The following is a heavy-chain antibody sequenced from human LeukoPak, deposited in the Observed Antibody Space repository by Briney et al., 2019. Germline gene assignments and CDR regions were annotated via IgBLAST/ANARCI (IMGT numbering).Heavy chain of an antibody. CDR2: ISGSGGST. CDR1: GFTFSSYA. V-gene: IGHV3-23*01. J-gene: IGHJ4*02. D-gene: IGHD3-22*01. CDR3: AKDYYDSSGYYYEAKRRDYFDY. Sequence: PVGSLRLSCAASGFTFSSYAMSWVRQAPGKGLEWVSAISGSGGSTYYADSVKGRFTISRDNSKNTLYLQMNSLRAEDTAVYYCAKDYYDSSGYYYEAKRRDYFDYWGQGTLVTVSS.